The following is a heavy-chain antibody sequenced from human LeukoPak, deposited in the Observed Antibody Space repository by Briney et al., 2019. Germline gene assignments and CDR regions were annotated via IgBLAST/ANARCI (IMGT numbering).Heavy chain of an antibody. V-gene: IGHV3-23*01. CDR1: GFIFSLYA. J-gene: IGHJ5*02. D-gene: IGHD1-1*01. CDR3: AKSATGTTSNWFDP. Sequence: GGSLRLSCAASGFIFSLYAMSWVRQAPGKGLEWVSTISGSGGTTYYANSVKGRFTISRDNSKNTLYLQMNSLRAEDTAVYYCAKSATGTTSNWFDPWGQGTLVTVSS. CDR2: ISGSGGTT.